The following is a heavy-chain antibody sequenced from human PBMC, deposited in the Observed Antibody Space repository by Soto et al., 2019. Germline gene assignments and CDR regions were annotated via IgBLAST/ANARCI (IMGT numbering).Heavy chain of an antibody. V-gene: IGHV1-69*12. CDR2: IIPMFGTA. Sequence: QVQLVQSGAEVKKPGSSVKVSCKASGGTFSTDSISWVRQAPGQGLEWMGGIIPMFGTANNAQKFQGRVTITADESTSTAYLELSSRRSGDTAVYFCAREIDGYYGMDVWGQGTTVTVAS. CDR1: GGTFSTDS. CDR3: AREIDGYYGMDV. J-gene: IGHJ6*02.